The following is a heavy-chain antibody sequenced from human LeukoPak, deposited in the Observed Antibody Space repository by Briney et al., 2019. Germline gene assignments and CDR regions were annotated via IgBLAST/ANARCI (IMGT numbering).Heavy chain of an antibody. D-gene: IGHD3-10*01. CDR2: IYSGGST. V-gene: IGHV3-66*01. CDR1: GFTVSSNY. J-gene: IGHJ4*02. Sequence: PGGSLRLSCAASGFTVSSNYMSWVHQAPGKGLEWVSVIYSGGSTYYADSVKGRFTISRDNSKNTLYLQMNSLRAEDTAVYYCARDAGYYFGSGSYFVYWGQGTLVTVSS. CDR3: ARDAGYYFGSGSYFVY.